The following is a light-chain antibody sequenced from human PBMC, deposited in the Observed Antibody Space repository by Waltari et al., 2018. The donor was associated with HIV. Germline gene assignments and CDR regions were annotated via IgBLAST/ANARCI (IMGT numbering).Light chain of an antibody. J-gene: IGKJ4*01. Sequence: DIQMTQSPSSLSASVGDRVTITCRASQNINRYLHWYQQTPRKAPQGLIFGASSLQSGVPTRFSGSGSGTDFNLTISNLQPEDSATYYCQQTHSTPLTFGGGTKVEIK. CDR2: GAS. CDR3: QQTHSTPLT. CDR1: QNINRY. V-gene: IGKV1-39*01.